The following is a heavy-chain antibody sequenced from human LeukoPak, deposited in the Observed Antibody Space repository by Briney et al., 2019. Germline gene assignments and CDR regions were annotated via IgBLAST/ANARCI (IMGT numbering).Heavy chain of an antibody. J-gene: IGHJ6*02. CDR1: GFTFSSYS. Sequence: NPGGSLRLSCAASGFTFSSYSMNWVRQAPGKGLEWVSSISSSSSYIYYADSVKGRFTISRDNAKNSLYLQMNSLRAEDTAVYYCARDRDVTYYYYGMDVWGQGTTVTVSS. CDR2: ISSSSSYI. CDR3: ARDRDVTYYYYGMDV. V-gene: IGHV3-21*01. D-gene: IGHD5-24*01.